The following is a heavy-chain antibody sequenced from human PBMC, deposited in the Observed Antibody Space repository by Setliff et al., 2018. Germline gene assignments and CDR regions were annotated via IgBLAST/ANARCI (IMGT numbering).Heavy chain of an antibody. J-gene: IGHJ4*02. Sequence: ASVKVSCKASGYTFTGYYMHWVRQAPGQGLEWMGWINPNSGGTNYAQKFQGWVTMTTDTSTRKAYMEVTSLRSDDTAVYYCATEKFPGDWGDYWGQGTLVTVSS. CDR2: INPNSGGT. CDR1: GYTFTGYY. V-gene: IGHV1-2*04. D-gene: IGHD2-21*01. CDR3: ATEKFPGDWGDY.